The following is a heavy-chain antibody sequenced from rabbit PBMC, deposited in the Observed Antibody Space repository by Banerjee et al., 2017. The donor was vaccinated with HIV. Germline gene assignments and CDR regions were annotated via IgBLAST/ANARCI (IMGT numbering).Heavy chain of an antibody. Sequence: QEQLVESGGGLVRPEGSLKLSCTASGFSLNDKDVMCWVRQAPGKGLQWIACINVYTGKPVYATWAKGRCTMSRASSATVTLQMTSLTTADTATYFCARDLPSVVGWNFGLWGPGTLVTVS. CDR1: GFSLNDKDV. D-gene: IGHD1-1*01. V-gene: IGHV1S45*01. J-gene: IGHJ6*01. CDR2: INVYTGKP. CDR3: ARDLPSVVGWNFGL.